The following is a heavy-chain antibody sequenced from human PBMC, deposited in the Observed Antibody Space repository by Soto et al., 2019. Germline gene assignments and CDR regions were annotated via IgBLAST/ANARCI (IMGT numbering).Heavy chain of an antibody. CDR1: GFTVSSNY. J-gene: IGHJ4*02. CDR2: IYSGGST. V-gene: IGHV3-66*01. CDR3: ARGQYFAPLRFDY. Sequence: GGSLRLSCAASGFTVSSNYMSWVRQAPGKGLEWVSVIYSGGSTYYADSVKGRFTISRDNSKNTLYLQMNSLRAEDTAVYYCARGQYFAPLRFDYWGQGTLVTVSS. D-gene: IGHD3-9*01.